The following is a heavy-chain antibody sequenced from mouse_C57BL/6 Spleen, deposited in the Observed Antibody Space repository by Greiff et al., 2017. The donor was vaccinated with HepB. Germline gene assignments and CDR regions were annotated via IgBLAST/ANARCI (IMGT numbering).Heavy chain of an antibody. J-gene: IGHJ1*03. D-gene: IGHD1-1*01. V-gene: IGHV5-4*01. Sequence: EVQLVESGGGLVKPGGSLKLSCAASGFTFSSYAMSWVRQTPEKRLEWVATISDGGSYTYYPDNVKGRFTISRDNAKNNLYLQMSHLKSEDTAMYYCERTLLLRGYIDVWGKGTPVTVSS. CDR2: ISDGGSYT. CDR1: GFTFSSYA. CDR3: ERTLLLRGYIDV.